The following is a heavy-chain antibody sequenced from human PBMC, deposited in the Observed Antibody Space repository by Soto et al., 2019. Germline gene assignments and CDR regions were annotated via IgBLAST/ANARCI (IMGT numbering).Heavy chain of an antibody. CDR3: ATYEMGGAGRGR. Sequence: QVQLQESGPRLVKPSETLSLTCSVSGASISSNHWTWIRQPPGKGLEWIGCMYASVTTRYDSFFNGRVTKSIDTSKNQFSLNLSSVTAADKAVYYCATYEMGGAGRGRWGQGTLVTVSS. V-gene: IGHV4-59*01. D-gene: IGHD1-26*01. CDR1: GASISSNH. J-gene: IGHJ4*02. CDR2: MYASVTT.